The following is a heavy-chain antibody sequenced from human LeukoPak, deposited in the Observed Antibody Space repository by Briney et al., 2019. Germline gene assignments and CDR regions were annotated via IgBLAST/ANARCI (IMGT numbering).Heavy chain of an antibody. CDR3: ATVASSGWYSPFDY. J-gene: IGHJ4*02. V-gene: IGHV1-24*01. CDR2: FDPEDGET. CDR1: GYTLTELS. Sequence: ASVKVSCKVSGYTLTELSMHWVRQAPGKGLEWMGGFDPEDGETIYAQKFQGRVTMTEDTSTDTAYMELSSLRSEDTAVYYCATVASSGWYSPFDYWGQGTLVTVSS. D-gene: IGHD6-19*01.